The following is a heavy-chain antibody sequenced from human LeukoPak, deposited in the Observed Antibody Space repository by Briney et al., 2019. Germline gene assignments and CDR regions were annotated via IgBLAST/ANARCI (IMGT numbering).Heavy chain of an antibody. V-gene: IGHV3-23*01. Sequence: GGSLRLSCAASGFTFSNFAMSWVRQAPGKGLECVSLISGNGGATYYADSVKGRFTISRDNSKSTLYLQMNSLRADDTAVYYCAKGSGSPYYFDYWGQGTLVTVSS. J-gene: IGHJ4*02. CDR1: GFTFSNFA. D-gene: IGHD3-10*01. CDR3: AKGSGSPYYFDY. CDR2: ISGNGGAT.